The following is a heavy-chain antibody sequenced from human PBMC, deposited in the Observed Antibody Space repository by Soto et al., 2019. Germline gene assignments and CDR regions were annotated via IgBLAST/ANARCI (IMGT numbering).Heavy chain of an antibody. J-gene: IGHJ4*02. Sequence: ESGGGLVQPGGSLRLSCAASGFTFSSYSMNWVRQAPGKGLEWVSYISSSSSTIYYADSVKGRFTISRDNAKNSLYLQMNSLRAEDTAVYYCAREGVLRFLEWLSPYFDYWGQGTLVTVSS. CDR2: ISSSSSTI. CDR3: AREGVLRFLEWLSPYFDY. D-gene: IGHD3-3*01. CDR1: GFTFSSYS. V-gene: IGHV3-48*01.